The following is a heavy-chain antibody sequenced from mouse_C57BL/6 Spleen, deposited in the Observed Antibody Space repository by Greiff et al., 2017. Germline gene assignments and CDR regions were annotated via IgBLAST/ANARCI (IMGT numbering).Heavy chain of an antibody. CDR3: AKLTGYAMDY. CDR2: IDPSDSET. D-gene: IGHD4-1*01. V-gene: IGHV1-52*01. J-gene: IGHJ4*01. CDR1: GYTFTSYW. Sequence: QVHVKQPGAELVRPGSSVKLSCKASGYTFTSYWMHWVKQRPIQGLEWIGNIDPSDSETHYNQKFKDKATLTVDKSSSTAYMQLSSLTSEDSAVYYCAKLTGYAMDYWGQGTSVTVSS.